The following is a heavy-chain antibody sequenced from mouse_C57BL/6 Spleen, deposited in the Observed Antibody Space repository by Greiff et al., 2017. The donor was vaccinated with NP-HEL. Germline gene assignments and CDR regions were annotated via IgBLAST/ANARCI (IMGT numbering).Heavy chain of an antibody. Sequence: EVQLVESGPGLVKPSQSLSLTCSVTGYSITSGYYWNWIRQFPGNKLEWMGYISYDGSNNYNPSLKNRISITRDTSKNQFFLKLNSVTTEDTATYYCARHYYGSSWWYFDVWGTGTTVTVSS. CDR1: GYSITSGYY. V-gene: IGHV3-6*01. CDR3: ARHYYGSSWWYFDV. CDR2: ISYDGSN. J-gene: IGHJ1*03. D-gene: IGHD1-1*01.